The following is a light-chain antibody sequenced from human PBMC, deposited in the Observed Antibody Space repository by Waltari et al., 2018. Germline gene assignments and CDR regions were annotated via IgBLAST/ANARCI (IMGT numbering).Light chain of an antibody. CDR2: DVT. V-gene: IGLV2-14*03. Sequence: QSALTQPASVSGSPGQSITISCTGTSSDVGGYDSVPWYQQYPATAPRLLIFDVTRRPSGVSNRFSGSKSGNTASLTISGLQPEDEAAYYCSSYSGRITHVFGTGTQLTVL. J-gene: IGLJ1*01. CDR1: SSDVGGYDS. CDR3: SSYSGRITHV.